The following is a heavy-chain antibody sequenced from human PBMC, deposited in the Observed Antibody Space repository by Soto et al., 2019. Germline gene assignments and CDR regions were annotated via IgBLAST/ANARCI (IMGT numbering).Heavy chain of an antibody. CDR2: INHSGST. CDR1: GGSVSGHY. Sequence: QVQLQQWGAGLLKPSETLSLNCTVQGGSVSGHYWSGIRQSPGKGLEWIGEINHSGSTNYNPSLKSRVTISVDTSRNQFSLKVRSVTAADTAVYYCARDRGYQVVSWSSYYYDLDVWGQGATVTVSS. D-gene: IGHD2-15*01. CDR3: ARDRGYQVVSWSSYYYDLDV. V-gene: IGHV4-34*01. J-gene: IGHJ6*02.